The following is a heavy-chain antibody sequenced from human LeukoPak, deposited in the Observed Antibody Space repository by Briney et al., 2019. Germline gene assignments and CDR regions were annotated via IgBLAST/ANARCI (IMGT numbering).Heavy chain of an antibody. CDR1: GFTFSSYS. V-gene: IGHV3-48*01. D-gene: IGHD2-2*01. Sequence: GGSLRLSCAASGFTFSSYSMNWVRQAPGKGLEWVSYISSSSSTIYYADSVKGRFTISRDNAKNSLYLEMNSLRAEDTAVYYCARGAYSGIVVVPAAENDAFDIWGQGTMVTVSS. CDR3: ARGAYSGIVVVPAAENDAFDI. J-gene: IGHJ3*02. CDR2: ISSSSSTI.